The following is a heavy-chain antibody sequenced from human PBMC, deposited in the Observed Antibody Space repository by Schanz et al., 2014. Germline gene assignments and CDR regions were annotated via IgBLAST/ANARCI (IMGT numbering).Heavy chain of an antibody. CDR2: MNPNSGNP. V-gene: IGHV1-8*02. CDR3: ARGRTFDY. J-gene: IGHJ4*02. CDR1: GYTFTAYG. Sequence: VQSVHSGTEVQKLGASVKVSCQTSGYTFTAYGINWVRQAPGQGLEWLGWMNPNSGNPGFAQKFRGRVTMTRNTSMSTADIELHSLTSEDTAVYYGARGRTFDYWGQGTLVTVSS.